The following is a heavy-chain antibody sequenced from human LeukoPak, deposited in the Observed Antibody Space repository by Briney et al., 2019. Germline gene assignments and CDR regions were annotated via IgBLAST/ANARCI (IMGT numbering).Heavy chain of an antibody. Sequence: GGSLRLSCAASGFTFSSYAMSWVRQAPGKGPEWVSTISNSGGSTYYANSVKGRFTISRDNSKNTLYLQMNSLRAEDTAVYYCARDLERRYSSGWPYDAFDIWGQGTMVTVSS. CDR3: ARDLERRYSSGWPYDAFDI. D-gene: IGHD6-19*01. CDR1: GFTFSSYA. J-gene: IGHJ3*02. V-gene: IGHV3-23*01. CDR2: ISNSGGST.